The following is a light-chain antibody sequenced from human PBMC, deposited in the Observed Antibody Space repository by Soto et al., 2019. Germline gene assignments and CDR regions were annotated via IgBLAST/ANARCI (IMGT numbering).Light chain of an antibody. CDR3: SLYYSGVRV. J-gene: IGLJ3*02. CDR2: DTS. Sequence: QAVVTQEPSLTVSPGGTVTLTCGSSTGAVTSRHDPYWFQQKPGQVPRALVYDTSSNHSWTPARFSGSLLGGKPALNLSGAQPEEEADYYCSLYYSGVRVFGGGTKVTVL. CDR1: TGAVTSRHD. V-gene: IGLV7-46*01.